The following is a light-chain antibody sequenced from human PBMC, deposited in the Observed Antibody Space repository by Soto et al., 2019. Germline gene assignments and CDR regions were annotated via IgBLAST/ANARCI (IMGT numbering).Light chain of an antibody. CDR1: QGIGDT. CDR3: QQYXSXIT. J-gene: IGKJ5*01. V-gene: IGKV3-20*01. Sequence: EVVMTQSPATLSVSPGEGVTLXXGASQGIGDTLAWYQQKPGQAPRLLIYCAFSSSNGIXDRFSGSGSGTDFTLTINRLEPQDFAVYYCQQYXSXITFGQGTRLEIK. CDR2: CAF.